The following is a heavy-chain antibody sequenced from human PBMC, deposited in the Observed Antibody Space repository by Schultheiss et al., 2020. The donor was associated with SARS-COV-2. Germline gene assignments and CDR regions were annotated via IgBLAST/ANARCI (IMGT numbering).Heavy chain of an antibody. D-gene: IGHD1-14*01. J-gene: IGHJ6*02. Sequence: GGSLRLSCAASGFTVSSNYMGWVRQAPGKGLEWVSVIYSGGSTYYADNVKRRFTISRDNSKNTLYLQMNSLRAEDTAVYYCARGLGRKLYYYYYGMDDWGQGTAITVS. CDR3: ARGLGRKLYYYYYGMDD. CDR1: GFTVSSNY. V-gene: IGHV3-53*01. CDR2: IYSGGST.